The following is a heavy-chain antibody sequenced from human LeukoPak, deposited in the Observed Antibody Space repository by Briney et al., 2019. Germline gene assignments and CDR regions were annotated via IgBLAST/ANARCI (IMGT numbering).Heavy chain of an antibody. CDR3: ARGLRGSSTSRVSSKISVHYYGMDV. D-gene: IGHD2-2*01. J-gene: IGHJ6*04. CDR1: GGSFSGCY. V-gene: IGHV4-34*01. Sequence: SETLSLTCAVYGGSFSGCYWSWIRQPPGKGLEWIGEINHSGSTNYNPSLKSRVTISVDTSKNQFSLKLSSVTAAETAVYYCARGLRGSSTSRVSSKISVHYYGMDVWGKGTTVTVSS. CDR2: INHSGST.